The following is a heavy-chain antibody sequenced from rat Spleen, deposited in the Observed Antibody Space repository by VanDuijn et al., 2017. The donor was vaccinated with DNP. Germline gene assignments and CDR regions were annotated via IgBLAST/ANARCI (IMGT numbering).Heavy chain of an antibody. D-gene: IGHD1-10*01. Sequence: EVRLVESGGGLVQPGRSLKLSCAASGFTFSDYNMAWVRQAPKKDLEWVATIVYDGSRTYYRDSVKGRFTISRDDAQSTLYLQMDSLRSADTATYYCAREQHYHFDYWGQGVMVTVSS. CDR3: AREQHYHFDY. CDR1: GFTFSDYN. CDR2: IVYDGSRT. J-gene: IGHJ2*01. V-gene: IGHV5-7*01.